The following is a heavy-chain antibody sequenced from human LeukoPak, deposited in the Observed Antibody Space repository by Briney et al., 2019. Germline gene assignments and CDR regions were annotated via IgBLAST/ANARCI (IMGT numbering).Heavy chain of an antibody. CDR2: ISSSGSTI. J-gene: IGHJ4*02. CDR1: GFTFSSYG. Sequence: GGSLRLSCAASGFTFSSYGMHWVRQAPGKGLEWVSYISSSGSTIYYADSVKGRFTISRDNAKNSLYLQMNSLRAEDTAVYYCARVRYSSSWYFDYWGQGTLVTVSS. D-gene: IGHD6-13*01. V-gene: IGHV3-48*04. CDR3: ARVRYSSSWYFDY.